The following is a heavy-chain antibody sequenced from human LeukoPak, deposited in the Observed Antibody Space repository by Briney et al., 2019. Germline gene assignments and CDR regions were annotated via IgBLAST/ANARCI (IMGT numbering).Heavy chain of an antibody. V-gene: IGHV3-30*19. J-gene: IGHJ3*02. Sequence: GGSLRLSCVASGFTFSTHGMQWVRQAPGKGLEWVAIISYDGSNKYYADSVKGRFTISRDNSKNTLSLQMNSLRAEDTAVYYCARVMGSSWLDLALDIWGQGTMVTVSS. CDR3: ARVMGSSWLDLALDI. CDR1: GFTFSTHG. D-gene: IGHD6-13*01. CDR2: ISYDGSNK.